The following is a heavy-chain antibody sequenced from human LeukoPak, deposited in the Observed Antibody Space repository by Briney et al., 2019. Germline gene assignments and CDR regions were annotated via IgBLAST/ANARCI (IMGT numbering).Heavy chain of an antibody. Sequence: ASVKVSCKASGYTFTGYYMHWVRQAPGQGLEWMGWINPNSGGTNYAQKFQGRVTMTRGTSISTAYMELSRLRSDDTAVYYCARADPQDIVVVVAAPTFFDYWGQGTLVTVSS. CDR2: INPNSGGT. CDR3: ARADPQDIVVVVAAPTFFDY. J-gene: IGHJ4*02. V-gene: IGHV1-2*02. D-gene: IGHD2-15*01. CDR1: GYTFTGYY.